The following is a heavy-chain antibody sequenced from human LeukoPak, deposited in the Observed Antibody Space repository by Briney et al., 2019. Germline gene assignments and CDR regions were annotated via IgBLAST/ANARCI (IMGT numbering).Heavy chain of an antibody. D-gene: IGHD3-22*01. Sequence: ASVKVSCKASGYTFTSYGISWVRQAPGQGLEWMGWVSAYNGNTNYAQKLQGRVTMTTDTSTSTAYMELRSLRSGDTAVYYCARGPAGGTYYYDSSGYSPSPYWGQGTLVTVSS. CDR3: ARGPAGGTYYYDSSGYSPSPY. CDR2: VSAYNGNT. CDR1: GYTFTSYG. J-gene: IGHJ4*02. V-gene: IGHV1-18*01.